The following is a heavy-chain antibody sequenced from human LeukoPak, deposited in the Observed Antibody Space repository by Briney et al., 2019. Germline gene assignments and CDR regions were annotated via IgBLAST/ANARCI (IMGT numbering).Heavy chain of an antibody. D-gene: IGHD6-6*01. Sequence: PGGSLRLSCAASGFTFSSYGMNWVRQPPGKGLEWVSYISSSRSNINYADSVKGRFTISRDNAKNSLYLQLSSLRAEDTAVYYCARGGAARPDYWGQGTLVTVSS. CDR3: ARGGAARPDY. J-gene: IGHJ4*02. V-gene: IGHV3-48*01. CDR1: GFTFSSYG. CDR2: ISSSRSNI.